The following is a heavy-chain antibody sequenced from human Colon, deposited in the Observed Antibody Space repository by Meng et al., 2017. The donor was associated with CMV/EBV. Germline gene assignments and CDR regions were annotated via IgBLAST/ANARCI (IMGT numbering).Heavy chain of an antibody. CDR1: GFTVSSNY. Sequence: ESLKISCAASGFTVSSNYMSWVRQAPGKGLEWVSVIYSGGSTYYADSVKGRFTISRDNSKNTLYLQMNSLRAEDTAVYYCARDTRGYCSGGSCYKGGWFDPWGQGTLVTVSS. V-gene: IGHV3-53*01. CDR2: IYSGGST. CDR3: ARDTRGYCSGGSCYKGGWFDP. J-gene: IGHJ5*02. D-gene: IGHD2-15*01.